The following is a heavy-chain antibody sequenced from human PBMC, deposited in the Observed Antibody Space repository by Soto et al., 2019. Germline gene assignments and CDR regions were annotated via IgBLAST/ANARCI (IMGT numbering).Heavy chain of an antibody. Sequence: AQLLESGGRLVQPGGSLRLSCATSAFPFSEFAMSWVRQAPGKGPEWVSAISGRGKNKFYADFVNGRFAITRDHDEKTLHLQMTSLRVEDTAIYYCAKAPNFYGDSAYYSSRWFESWGQGTLVTVSS. CDR2: ISGRGKNK. J-gene: IGHJ5*01. D-gene: IGHD3-22*01. V-gene: IGHV3-23*01. CDR3: AKAPNFYGDSAYYSSRWFES. CDR1: AFPFSEFA.